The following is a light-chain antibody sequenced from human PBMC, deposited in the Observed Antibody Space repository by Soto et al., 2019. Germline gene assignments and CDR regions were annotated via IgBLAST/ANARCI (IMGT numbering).Light chain of an antibody. J-gene: IGLJ1*01. CDR2: EVR. CDR1: SSDVGGYNH. CDR3: SSYASSSSYA. Sequence: QSALTQPASVSGSPGQSITISCTGTSSDVGGYNHVSWYQQHPGKAPKLIIFEVRNRPSGVSDRFSASKSGSTASLTISGLQTEDEAVYYCSSYASSSSYAFGTGTKLTVL. V-gene: IGLV2-14*01.